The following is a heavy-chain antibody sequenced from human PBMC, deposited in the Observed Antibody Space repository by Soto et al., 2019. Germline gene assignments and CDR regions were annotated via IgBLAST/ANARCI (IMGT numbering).Heavy chain of an antibody. CDR3: AICFYFCLRYLNLFSF. J-gene: IGHJ4*02. CDR1: GYSFTSYW. CDR2: IYPGDSDT. Sequence: PGESLKISCKGSGYSFTSYWIGWVRQMPGKGLEWMGIIYPGDSDTRYSPSFQGQVTISADKSISTAYLQWSSLKASDTAMYYCAICFYFCLRYLNLFSFWAQGSLDTVSA. D-gene: IGHD3-22*01. V-gene: IGHV5-51*03.